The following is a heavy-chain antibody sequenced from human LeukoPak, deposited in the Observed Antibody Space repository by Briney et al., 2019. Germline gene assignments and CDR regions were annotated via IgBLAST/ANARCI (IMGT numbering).Heavy chain of an antibody. Sequence: GESLKISCKGSGYSFSNYWIGWVRQMPGKGLEWMGIIYPGDSDARYSPSFQGQVTISADKSISTAYLQWSSLKASDTAMYYCARLSPVSGYFSDYWGQGTLVTVSS. CDR1: GYSFSNYW. V-gene: IGHV5-51*01. CDR2: IYPGDSDA. J-gene: IGHJ4*02. D-gene: IGHD5-12*01. CDR3: ARLSPVSGYFSDY.